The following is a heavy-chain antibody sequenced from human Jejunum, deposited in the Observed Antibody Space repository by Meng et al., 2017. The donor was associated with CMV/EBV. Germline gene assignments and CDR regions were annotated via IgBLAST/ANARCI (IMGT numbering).Heavy chain of an antibody. CDR2: ISSSGNYM. CDR3: ARESTAGPRILDY. CDR1: GFSFNYYG. V-gene: IGHV3-21*04. D-gene: IGHD6-13*01. J-gene: IGHJ4*02. Sequence: SGFSFNYYGMNWVRQAPGKGLEWVSSISSSGNYMYYADSVKGRFTISRDSAKDSLYLQMNSLRAEDTAVYYCARESTAGPRILDYWGQGTLVTVSS.